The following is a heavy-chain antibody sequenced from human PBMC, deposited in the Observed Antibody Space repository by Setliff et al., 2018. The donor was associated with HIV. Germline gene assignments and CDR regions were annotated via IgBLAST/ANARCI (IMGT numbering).Heavy chain of an antibody. Sequence: PGGSLRLSCAASGFTFSSNTMNWVRQAPGKGLEWISYISDRSNKIYYADSVKGRFTIARDDAKNSLFLQMNSLRAEDTAVYYCASSFNWPGAFDIWGRGTMVTVSS. CDR3: ASSFNWPGAFDI. J-gene: IGHJ3*02. CDR2: ISDRSNKI. V-gene: IGHV3-48*01. CDR1: GFTFSSNT. D-gene: IGHD1-20*01.